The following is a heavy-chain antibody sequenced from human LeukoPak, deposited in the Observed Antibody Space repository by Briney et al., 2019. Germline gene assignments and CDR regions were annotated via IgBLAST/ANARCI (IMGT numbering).Heavy chain of an antibody. CDR2: ISGSGGST. D-gene: IGHD3/OR15-3a*01. Sequence: GGSLRLSCAASGFTFSSYGMSWVRQAPGKGLEWVSAISGSGGSTYYADSVKDRFTISRDNFKNTLYLQMYSLRAEDTALYYCAKDWTGTKPFDLWGRGTLVTVSS. CDR3: AKDWTGTKPFDL. CDR1: GFTFSSYG. J-gene: IGHJ2*01. V-gene: IGHV3-23*01.